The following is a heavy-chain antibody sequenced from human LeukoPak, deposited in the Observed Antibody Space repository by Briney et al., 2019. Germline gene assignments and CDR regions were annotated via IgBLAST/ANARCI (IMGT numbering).Heavy chain of an antibody. Sequence: GASVKVSCKASGYTFNSYYMHWVRQAPGQGLEWMGIINPSGGSTSYAQKFQGRVTMTRDTSTSTVYMELSSLRSEDTAVYYCARDGYYDSSGYSNDAFDIWGQGAMVTVSS. V-gene: IGHV1-46*02. J-gene: IGHJ3*02. CDR2: INPSGGST. CDR1: GYTFNSYY. CDR3: ARDGYYDSSGYSNDAFDI. D-gene: IGHD3-22*01.